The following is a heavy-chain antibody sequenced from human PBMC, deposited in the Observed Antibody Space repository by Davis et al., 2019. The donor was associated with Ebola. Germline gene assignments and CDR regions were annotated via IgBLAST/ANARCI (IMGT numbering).Heavy chain of an antibody. V-gene: IGHV1-2*02. D-gene: IGHD1-26*01. CDR1: GYTFTGYY. Sequence: ASVKVSRKASGYTFTGYYMHWVRQAPGQGLEWMGWINPNSGGTNYAQKLQGRVTMTTDTSRSTAYMELRSLRSDDTAVYYCAREAGATTRIYDSWGQGTLVTVSS. CDR3: AREAGATTRIYDS. J-gene: IGHJ5*01. CDR2: INPNSGGT.